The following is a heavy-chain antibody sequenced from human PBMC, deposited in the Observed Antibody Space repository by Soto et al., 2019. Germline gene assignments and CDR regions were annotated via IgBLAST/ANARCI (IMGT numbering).Heavy chain of an antibody. D-gene: IGHD3-16*01. CDR1: GGTFSGYV. CDR3: ATPGLGVSSPTYFDN. V-gene: IGHV1-69*01. J-gene: IGHJ4*02. CDR2: FVPLFGTT. Sequence: QLVQSGSEVKKPGSSVKVSCQASGGTFSGYVVTWVRQAPGQGLEWMGEFVPLFGTTNYAQRFSGRITITAEESTSTAYMELRTLRSDDTAVYYCATPGLGVSSPTYFDNWGQGTLVTVSS.